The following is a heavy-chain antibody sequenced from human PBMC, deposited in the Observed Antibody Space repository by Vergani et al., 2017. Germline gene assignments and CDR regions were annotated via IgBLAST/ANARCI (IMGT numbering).Heavy chain of an antibody. CDR3: ARDRGSSWYSNAFDI. Sequence: EVQLVESGGGLVQPGGSLRLSCAASGFTVSSNYMSWVRQAPGKGLEWVSVIYSGGSTYYADSVNGRFTISRDNAKNSLYLQMNSLRAEDTAVYYCARDRGSSWYSNAFDIWGQGTMVTVSS. V-gene: IGHV3-66*01. CDR1: GFTVSSNY. D-gene: IGHD6-13*01. J-gene: IGHJ3*02. CDR2: IYSGGST.